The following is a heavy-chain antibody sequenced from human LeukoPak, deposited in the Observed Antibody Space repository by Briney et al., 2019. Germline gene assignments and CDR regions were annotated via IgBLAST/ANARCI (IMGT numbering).Heavy chain of an antibody. CDR3: ARGGGQGFDY. J-gene: IGHJ4*02. V-gene: IGHV6-1*01. CDR1: GDRVSSNSAV. CDR2: TYYRSSWNN. Sequence: SQTLSLTCAISGDRVSSNSAVWNWIRQSPSRCLEWLGRTYYRSSWNNDYAVSVKSRISINPDTSKNQFSLQLNSVTPEDTAVYYCARGGGQGFDYWGQGTLVSVSS.